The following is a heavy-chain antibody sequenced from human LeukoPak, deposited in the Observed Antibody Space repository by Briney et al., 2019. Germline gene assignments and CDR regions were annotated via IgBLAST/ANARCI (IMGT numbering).Heavy chain of an antibody. Sequence: SETLSLTCTCSGGSISSYYWSWIRQPPGKGLEWIGYIYYSGSTNYNPSLKSRVTISVDTSKNQFSLKLSSVTAADTAVYYCARHGHIAVAGRHPFDYWGQGTLVTVSS. CDR2: IYYSGST. J-gene: IGHJ4*02. D-gene: IGHD6-19*01. CDR3: ARHGHIAVAGRHPFDY. CDR1: GGSISSYY. V-gene: IGHV4-59*08.